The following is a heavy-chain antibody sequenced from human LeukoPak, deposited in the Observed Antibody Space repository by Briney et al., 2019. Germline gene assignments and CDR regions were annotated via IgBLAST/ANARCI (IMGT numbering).Heavy chain of an antibody. J-gene: IGHJ4*02. CDR1: GFTVSTNY. CDR2: IYSGGST. D-gene: IGHD3-22*01. CDR3: ARGNYYDSSVGY. Sequence: PGGSLRLSCAASGFTVSTNYMTWVRQAPGKGLEWVSVIYSGGSTYYADSVKGRFTISRDNSKNTLYLQMNSLRTEDTAVYYCARGNYYDSSVGYWDQGTLVTVSS. V-gene: IGHV3-66*01.